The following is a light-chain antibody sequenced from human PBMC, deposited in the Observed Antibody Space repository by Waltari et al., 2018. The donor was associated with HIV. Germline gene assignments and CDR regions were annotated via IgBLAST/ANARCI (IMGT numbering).Light chain of an antibody. CDR3: QQYYSVPYT. CDR1: RNLLYSSNNKRY. Sequence: DVVVTQSPDSLAVSVGERATLNCKSSRNLLYSSNNKRYLAWYQQNAGQLHKLLSYCASTRESGVPDRFSGSVSGTDFTVTISSLEAEDVAVDYCQQYYSVPYTFGQGTKLGIK. CDR2: CAS. J-gene: IGKJ2*01. V-gene: IGKV4-1*01.